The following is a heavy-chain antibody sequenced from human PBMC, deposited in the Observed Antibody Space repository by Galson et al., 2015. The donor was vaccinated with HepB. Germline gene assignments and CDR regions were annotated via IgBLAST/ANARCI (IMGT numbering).Heavy chain of an antibody. V-gene: IGHV3-30*18. CDR3: AKAASGPFDY. Sequence: SLRLSCAASGFTFSSYGMHWVRQAPGKGLEWVAVISYDGSNKYYADSVKGRFTISRDNSKNTLYLQMNSLRAEDTAVYYCAKAASGPFDYWGQGTLVTVSP. J-gene: IGHJ4*02. CDR2: ISYDGSNK. CDR1: GFTFSSYG. D-gene: IGHD2-15*01.